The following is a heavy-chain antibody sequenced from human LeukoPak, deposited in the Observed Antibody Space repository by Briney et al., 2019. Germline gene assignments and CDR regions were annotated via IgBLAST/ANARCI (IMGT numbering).Heavy chain of an antibody. CDR1: GFTFSSYS. CDR2: ISDSSSFI. V-gene: IGHV3-21*01. CDR3: ARGGLYCSSTTCYAATFDY. J-gene: IGHJ4*02. Sequence: GGSLRLSCAASGFTFSSYSMNWVWQAPGKGLEWVSSISDSSSFIYYADSMKGRFTISRDNAKNSLNLQMNSLRAEDTAVYYCARGGLYCSSTTCYAATFDYWAREPWSPSPQ. D-gene: IGHD2-2*01.